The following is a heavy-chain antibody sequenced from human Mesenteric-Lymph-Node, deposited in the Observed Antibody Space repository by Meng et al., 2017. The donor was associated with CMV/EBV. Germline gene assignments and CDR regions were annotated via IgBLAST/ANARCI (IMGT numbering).Heavy chain of an antibody. D-gene: IGHD3-10*01. J-gene: IGHJ3*01. V-gene: IGHV1-3*04. Sequence: QVHLVQSGAEVKKPGASVMVSCKASGYTFTKDAMHWVRQAPGQRPEWMGWINTGNGNTKYSQKFQDRVTISRNTSASTVYMELSSLRSEDTAVYYCARGGRPLWSVWGQRTVVTVSS. CDR3: ARGGRPLWSV. CDR1: GYTFTKDA. CDR2: INTGNGNT.